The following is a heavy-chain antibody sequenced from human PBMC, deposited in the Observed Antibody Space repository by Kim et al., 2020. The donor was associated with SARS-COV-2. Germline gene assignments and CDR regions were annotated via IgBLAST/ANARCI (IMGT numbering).Heavy chain of an antibody. V-gene: IGHV1-18*01. D-gene: IGHD2-2*01. Sequence: KLQGRVTMTTDTSTSTAYMELRSLRSDDTAVYYCARGKDIVVVPAAPLDYWGQGTLVTVSS. J-gene: IGHJ4*02. CDR3: ARGKDIVVVPAAPLDY.